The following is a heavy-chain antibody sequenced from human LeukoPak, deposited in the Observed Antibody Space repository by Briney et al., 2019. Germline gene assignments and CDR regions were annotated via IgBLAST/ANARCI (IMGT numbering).Heavy chain of an antibody. D-gene: IGHD3-22*01. CDR2: IIPIFGTA. CDR3: ARARSPKPAYDKQDAFDI. V-gene: IGHV1-69*13. CDR1: GGTFISYA. J-gene: IGHJ3*02. Sequence: SVKVSCKASGGTFISYAISWVRQAPGQGLEWMGGIIPIFGTANYAQKFQGRVTITADESTSTAYMELSSLRSEDTAVYYCARARSPKPAYDKQDAFDIGGQGTMVTVS.